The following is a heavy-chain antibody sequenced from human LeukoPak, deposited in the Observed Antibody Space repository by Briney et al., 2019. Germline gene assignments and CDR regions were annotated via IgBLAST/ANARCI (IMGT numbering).Heavy chain of an antibody. CDR2: ISWNSGSI. V-gene: IGHV3-9*01. CDR3: ARISVDDYVWGSYRFGDAFDI. CDR1: GFTFDDYA. J-gene: IGHJ3*02. Sequence: PGGSLRLSCAASGFTFDDYAMHWVRQAPGKGLEWVSGISWNSGSIGYADSVKGRFTISRDNAKNSLYLQMNSLRAEDTAVYYCARISVDDYVWGSYRFGDAFDIWGQGTMVTVSS. D-gene: IGHD3-16*02.